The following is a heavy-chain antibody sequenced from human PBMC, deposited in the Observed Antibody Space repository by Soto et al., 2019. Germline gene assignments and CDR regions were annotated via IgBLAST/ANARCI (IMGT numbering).Heavy chain of an antibody. Sequence: SETLSLTCTVSGGSISSYYWSWIRQPPGKGLEWIGYIYYSGSTNYNPSLKSRVTISVDTSKNQFSLKLSSVTAADTAVYYCARDYGDNRGFDYWGQGTLVTVSS. V-gene: IGHV4-59*01. CDR2: IYYSGST. CDR3: ARDYGDNRGFDY. J-gene: IGHJ4*02. D-gene: IGHD4-17*01. CDR1: GGSISSYY.